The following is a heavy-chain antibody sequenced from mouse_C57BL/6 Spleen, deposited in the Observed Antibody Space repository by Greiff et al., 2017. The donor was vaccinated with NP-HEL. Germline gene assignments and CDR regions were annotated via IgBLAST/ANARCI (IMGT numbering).Heavy chain of an antibody. J-gene: IGHJ2*01. V-gene: IGHV1-82*01. CDR3: AREEGNRLDY. Sequence: QVQLQQSGPELVKPGASVKISCKASGYAFSSSWMNWVKQRPGKGLEWIGRIYPGDGDTNYNGKFKGKATLTADKSSSTAYMQLSSLTSDDSAVYFCAREEGNRLDYWGQGTTLTVSS. CDR2: IYPGDGDT. D-gene: IGHD2-1*01. CDR1: GYAFSSSW.